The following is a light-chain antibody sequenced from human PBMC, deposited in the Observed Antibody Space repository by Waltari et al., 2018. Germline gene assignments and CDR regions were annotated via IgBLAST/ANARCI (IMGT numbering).Light chain of an antibody. CDR1: SSDVGAYDY. J-gene: IGLJ3*02. CDR3: CSFGGGYPVV. CDR2: DVN. V-gene: IGLV2-11*01. Sequence: QSALTQPRSVSGSPGQSVTISCTGTSSDVGAYDYFSWYQQHPGKAPKFMIYDVNKRPAGVPDRFSGSKSGNTASLTISGLQAEDEADYYCCSFGGGYPVVFGGGTTLTVL.